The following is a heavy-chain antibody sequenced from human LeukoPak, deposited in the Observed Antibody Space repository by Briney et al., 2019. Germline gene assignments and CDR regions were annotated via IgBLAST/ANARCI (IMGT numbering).Heavy chain of an antibody. Sequence: SVKVSCKASGGTLSSYTISWVRQAPGQGLEWVGRIIPILGIANYAQKFQGRVTITADKSTSTAYMELSSLRSEDTAVYYCAREEEIVVVPAAIWFDPWGQGTLVTVSS. J-gene: IGHJ5*02. CDR1: GGTLSSYT. V-gene: IGHV1-69*04. CDR3: AREEEIVVVPAAIWFDP. CDR2: IIPILGIA. D-gene: IGHD2-2*02.